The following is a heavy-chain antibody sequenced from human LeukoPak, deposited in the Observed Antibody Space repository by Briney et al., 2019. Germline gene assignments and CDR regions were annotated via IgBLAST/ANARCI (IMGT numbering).Heavy chain of an antibody. D-gene: IGHD4-11*01. CDR1: HFPFPFSNYG. CDR3: AKDAQRGFDYSNSLEN. CDR2: IWSDGSNQ. Sequence: GKSLTLSCVASHFPFPFSNYGMHWVRQAPGKGLEWVAVIWSDGSNQYYADSVKGRFTISRDNSKKTVYLQMSSLRAEDTAVYFCAKDAQRGFDYSNSLENWGQGTLVTVSS. J-gene: IGHJ4*02. V-gene: IGHV3-33*06.